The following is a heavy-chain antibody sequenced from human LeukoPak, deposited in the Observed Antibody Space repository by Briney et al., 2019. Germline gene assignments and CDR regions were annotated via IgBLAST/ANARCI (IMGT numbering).Heavy chain of an antibody. CDR1: GFTVSSNY. CDR2: IYSGGST. V-gene: IGHV3-53*01. CDR3: AYLGLSSDWNDVPGPQIDY. J-gene: IGHJ4*02. D-gene: IGHD1-1*01. Sequence: GGSLRLSCAASGFTVSSNYMSWVRQAPGKGLEWVSVIYSGGSTYYADSVKGRFTISRDDSKNTVYLQMNSLRAEDTALYYCAYLGLSSDWNDVPGPQIDYWGQGTLVTVSS.